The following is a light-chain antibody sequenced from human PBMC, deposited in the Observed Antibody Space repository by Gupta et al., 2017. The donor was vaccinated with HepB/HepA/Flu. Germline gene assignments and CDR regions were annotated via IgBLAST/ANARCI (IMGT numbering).Light chain of an antibody. CDR3: QQYYSTPPYT. CDR1: QSLFYSSNNKNY. V-gene: IGKV4-1*01. Sequence: DIVMIQSPDDLAVSLGETATINCKSSQSLFYSSNNKNYLAWYRQKPGQPPKVLIYWASTRESGVPDRFSGSGSGTYFTLAISSLQAEDVAVYYCQQYYSTPPYTFGQGTKLEIK. J-gene: IGKJ2*01. CDR2: WAS.